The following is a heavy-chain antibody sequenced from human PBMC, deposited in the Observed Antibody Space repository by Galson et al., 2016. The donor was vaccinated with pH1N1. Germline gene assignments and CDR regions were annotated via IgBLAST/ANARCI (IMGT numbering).Heavy chain of an antibody. V-gene: IGHV4-4*07. CDR1: GASMKSYY. Sequence: ETLSLTCSVSGASMKSYYWSWIRHPAEKTLEWIGRVHITGGITYNPSLKSRVTISLDTSKSQFSLKLSSVTAADTAVYYCARARPTWDLLADAFDIWGQGTVVTVSS. CDR3: ARARPTWDLLADAFDI. D-gene: IGHD1-26*01. J-gene: IGHJ3*02. CDR2: VHITGGI.